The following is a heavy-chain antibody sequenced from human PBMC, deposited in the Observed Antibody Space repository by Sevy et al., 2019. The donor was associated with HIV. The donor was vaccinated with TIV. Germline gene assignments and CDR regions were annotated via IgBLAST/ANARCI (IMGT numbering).Heavy chain of an antibody. Sequence: GGSLRLSCAASGFTFSSYWMHWVRQAPGKGLVWVSRMNRDGSRINYADSMKGRFTISRDNAKNTLYLQMNSLRAEDTAVYYCARERVSGTYYFDYWGQGILVTVSS. CDR1: GFTFSSYW. D-gene: IGHD1-26*01. J-gene: IGHJ4*02. CDR2: MNRDGSRI. CDR3: ARERVSGTYYFDY. V-gene: IGHV3-74*01.